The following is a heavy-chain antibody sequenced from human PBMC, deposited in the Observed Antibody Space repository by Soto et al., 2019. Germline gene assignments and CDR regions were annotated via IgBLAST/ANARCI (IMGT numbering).Heavy chain of an antibody. Sequence: SSVKVSCKSSAYTFTIFDMNWVRQAAGQGLEWMGWMNPTPGGTGYAQKFQDRVTMTRSTSISTAYLELSSLRSDDTAVYFCERGAWDGFYNGMDVWGQGITVSV. CDR2: MNPTPGGT. CDR3: ERGAWDGFYNGMDV. D-gene: IGHD1-26*01. CDR1: AYTFTIFD. J-gene: IGHJ6*02. V-gene: IGHV1-8*01.